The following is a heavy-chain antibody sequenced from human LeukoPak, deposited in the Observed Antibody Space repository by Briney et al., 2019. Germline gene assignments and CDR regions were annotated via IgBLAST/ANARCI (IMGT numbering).Heavy chain of an antibody. CDR2: INPNSGGT. Sequence: ASVKVSCKASGYTFTGNYMHWVRQAPGQGLEWMGWINPNSGGTNYAQKFQGRVTMTRDTSISTVYMELSRLRSDDTAMYFCARGGIPVYYYYMDVWDKGTTVIVSS. D-gene: IGHD1-14*01. J-gene: IGHJ6*03. CDR1: GYTFTGNY. CDR3: ARGGIPVYYYYMDV. V-gene: IGHV1-2*02.